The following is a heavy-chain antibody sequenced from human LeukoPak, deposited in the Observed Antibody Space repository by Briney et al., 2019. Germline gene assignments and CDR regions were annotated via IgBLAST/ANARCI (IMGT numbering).Heavy chain of an antibody. Sequence: SETLSLTSTVSGGSISSYYWSWIRQPPGKGLEWIGYIYYSGNTNYNPSLKSRVTISVDTSKNQFSLKLSSVTAADTAVYYCARGVYIAAAQYAYWGQGTLVTVSS. D-gene: IGHD6-13*01. CDR2: IYYSGNT. J-gene: IGHJ4*02. CDR1: GGSISSYY. CDR3: ARGVYIAAAQYAY. V-gene: IGHV4-59*01.